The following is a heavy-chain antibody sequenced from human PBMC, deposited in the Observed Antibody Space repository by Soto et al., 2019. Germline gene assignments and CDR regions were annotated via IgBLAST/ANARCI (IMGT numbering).Heavy chain of an antibody. Sequence: SETLSLTCTVSGGSISSSSYYWGWIRQPPGKGLEWIGSIYYSGSTYYNPSLKSRVTISVDTSKNQFSLKLSSVTAADTAVYYCARQGGDRSYYDFFSWFDPWGQGTLVTVSS. J-gene: IGHJ5*02. CDR2: IYYSGST. CDR3: ARQGGDRSYYDFFSWFDP. CDR1: GGSISSSSYY. V-gene: IGHV4-39*01. D-gene: IGHD3-3*01.